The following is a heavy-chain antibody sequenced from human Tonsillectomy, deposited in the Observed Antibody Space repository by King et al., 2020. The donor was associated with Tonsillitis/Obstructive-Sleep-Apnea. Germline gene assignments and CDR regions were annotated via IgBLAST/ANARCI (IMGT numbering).Heavy chain of an antibody. Sequence: VQLVESGGGLVQPGGSLRLSCAASGFTFSSYWMHWVRQAPGKGLVWVSRINGDVSSTNYADSVKGRFTISRDNAKNTLYLQMFSLTVDDTAVYYCARGSGYSYGSLDYCGQGTLVTVSS. CDR2: INGDVSST. CDR3: ARGSGYSYGSLDY. CDR1: GFTFSSYW. V-gene: IGHV3-74*02. D-gene: IGHD5-18*01. J-gene: IGHJ4*02.